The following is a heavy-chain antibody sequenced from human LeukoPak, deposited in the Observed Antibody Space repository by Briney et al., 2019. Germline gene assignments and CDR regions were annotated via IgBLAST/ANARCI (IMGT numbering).Heavy chain of an antibody. D-gene: IGHD3-22*01. J-gene: IGHJ4*02. CDR1: GYSISSGYY. CDR3: ARAATAYYYDSSGYYLNDY. Sequence: SETLSLTCTVSGYSISSGYYWGWIRQPPGKGLEWIGSIYHSGSTYYNPSLKSRVTISVDTSKNQFSLKLSSVTAAHTAVYYCARAATAYYYDSSGYYLNDYWGQGTLVTVSS. V-gene: IGHV4-38-2*02. CDR2: IYHSGST.